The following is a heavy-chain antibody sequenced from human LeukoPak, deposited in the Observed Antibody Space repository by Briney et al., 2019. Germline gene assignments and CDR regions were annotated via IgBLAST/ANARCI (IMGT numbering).Heavy chain of an antibody. Sequence: SETLSLTCTVSGGSMNTYYWSWIRQPPGKGLEWIGNIYYSGSTNYNPSLKSRVTISIDTSTNQFSLKLSSVTAADTAVYYCARDVGNCSSTSCRATYNWFDPWGQGTLVTVSS. CDR3: ARDVGNCSSTSCRATYNWFDP. J-gene: IGHJ5*02. V-gene: IGHV4-59*01. D-gene: IGHD2-2*01. CDR2: IYYSGST. CDR1: GGSMNTYY.